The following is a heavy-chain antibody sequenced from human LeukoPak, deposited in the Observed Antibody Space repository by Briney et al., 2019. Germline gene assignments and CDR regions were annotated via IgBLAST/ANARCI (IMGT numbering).Heavy chain of an antibody. CDR3: ARDRYCTNGVCFLYGMDV. J-gene: IGHJ6*02. CDR2: IKQDGSEK. V-gene: IGHV3-7*01. D-gene: IGHD2-8*01. CDR1: GFTFSSYW. Sequence: PGGSLRLSRAASGFTFSSYWMSWVRQAPGKGLEWVANIKQDGSEKYYVDSVKGRFTISRDNAKNSRYLQRNSLRAEDTAVYYCARDRYCTNGVCFLYGMDVWGQGTTVTVSS.